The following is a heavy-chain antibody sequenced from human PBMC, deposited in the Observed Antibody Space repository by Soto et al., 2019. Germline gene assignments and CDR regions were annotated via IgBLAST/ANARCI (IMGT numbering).Heavy chain of an antibody. Sequence: ASAKVSCKASGYTFTSYAMHWVRQAPGQRLEWMGWINAGNGNTKYSQKFQGRVTITRDTSASTAYMELSSLRSEDTAVYYCARGLQLWLNWFDPWGQGTLVTVSS. CDR2: INAGNGNT. CDR3: ARGLQLWLNWFDP. J-gene: IGHJ5*02. V-gene: IGHV1-3*01. CDR1: GYTFTSYA. D-gene: IGHD5-18*01.